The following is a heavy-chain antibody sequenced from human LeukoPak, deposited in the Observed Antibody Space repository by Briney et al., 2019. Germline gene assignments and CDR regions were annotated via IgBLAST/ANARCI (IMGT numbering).Heavy chain of an antibody. J-gene: IGHJ4*02. D-gene: IGHD5-12*01. Sequence: GASVKVSCKASGGTFSSYAISWVRQAPGQGLEWMGRIIPILGIANSAQKFQGRVTITADKSTSTAYMELSSLRSEDTAVFYCGRGPSGGGYHVDYWGQGTLVTVSS. CDR3: GRGPSGGGYHVDY. CDR2: IIPILGIA. CDR1: GGTFSSYA. V-gene: IGHV1-69*04.